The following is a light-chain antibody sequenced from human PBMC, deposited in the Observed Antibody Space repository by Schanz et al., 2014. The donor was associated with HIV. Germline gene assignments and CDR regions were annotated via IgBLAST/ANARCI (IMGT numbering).Light chain of an antibody. CDR2: SND. Sequence: VLKKSPLEEGNPGQRVKKEGEGSRAKNGRKKENWYQQLPGTAPKIIIYSNDQRPSGVPDRFFGSKSGTSASLAISGLLSADEGDYYCSSPHDSLVFGGGTKLTVL. CDR3: SSPHDSLV. V-gene: IGLV1-44*01. CDR1: RAKNGRKK. J-gene: IGLJ2*01.